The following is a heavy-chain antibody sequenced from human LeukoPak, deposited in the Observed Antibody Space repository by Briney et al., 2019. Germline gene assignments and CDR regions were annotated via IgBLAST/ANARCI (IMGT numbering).Heavy chain of an antibody. Sequence: GGSLRLSCAASGFTFSSYWMSWVRQAPGKGLEWVANIKQDGSEKYYVDSVKGRFTISRDNAKNSLYLQMNSLRAEDTAVYYCASPSLGTGSGWFGSFDIWGQGTMVTVSS. J-gene: IGHJ3*02. CDR1: GFTFSSYW. V-gene: IGHV3-7*01. CDR2: IKQDGSEK. D-gene: IGHD6-19*01. CDR3: ASPSLGTGSGWFGSFDI.